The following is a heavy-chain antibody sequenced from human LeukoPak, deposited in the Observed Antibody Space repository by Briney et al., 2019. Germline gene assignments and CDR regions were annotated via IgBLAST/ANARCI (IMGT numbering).Heavy chain of an antibody. D-gene: IGHD5-18*01. CDR2: ISSNGSNT. CDR3: ARVSGYSYGQ. J-gene: IGHJ4*02. V-gene: IGHV3-64*02. Sequence: GGSLRLSCAASGFMFTNYWMTWVRQAPGKGLEYVSGISSNGSNTNYADSVEGRFTISRDNSKNTLYLRMGSLRLEDMAVYYCARVSGYSYGQWGQGTLVTVSS. CDR1: GFMFTNYW.